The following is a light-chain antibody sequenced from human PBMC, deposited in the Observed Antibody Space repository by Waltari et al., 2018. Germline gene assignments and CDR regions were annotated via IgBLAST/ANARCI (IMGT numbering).Light chain of an antibody. CDR1: NSNIGKSL. J-gene: IGLJ3*02. Sequence: QSMLTQPPSLSAAPGQMVTISCSGSNSNIGKSLVSWYQQLPGTAPTLLIYDNDNRLSGIPDRFSGSRSGTSATLAITGLQTGDEADYFCASWDYSLSAWVFGGGTNLTVL. V-gene: IGLV1-51*01. CDR3: ASWDYSLSAWV. CDR2: DND.